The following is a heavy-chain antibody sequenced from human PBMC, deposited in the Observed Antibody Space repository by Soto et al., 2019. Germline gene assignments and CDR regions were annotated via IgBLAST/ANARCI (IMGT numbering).Heavy chain of an antibody. CDR2: INHSGST. D-gene: IGHD3-22*01. CDR3: ARGQRTALSMPMIVVVTPPGAFDI. V-gene: IGHV4-34*01. CDR1: GGSFSGYY. J-gene: IGHJ3*02. Sequence: QVQLQQWGAGLLKPSETLSLTCAVYGGSFSGYYWSWIRQPPGKGLEWIGEINHSGSTNYNPSLKSRVTISVDTSKNQFSLKLSSVTAADTAGYYCARGQRTALSMPMIVVVTPPGAFDIWGQGTMVTVSS.